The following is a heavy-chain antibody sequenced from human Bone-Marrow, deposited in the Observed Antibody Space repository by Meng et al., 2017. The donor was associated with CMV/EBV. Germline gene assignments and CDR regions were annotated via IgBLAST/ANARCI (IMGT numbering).Heavy chain of an antibody. CDR1: GYTLTELS. J-gene: IGHJ4*02. V-gene: IGHV1-24*01. Sequence: ASVKVSCKVSGYTLTELSMHWVRQAPGKGLEWMGGFDPEDGETIYAQKFQGRVTITTDESTDTAYMELSSLRSEDTAVYYCARSASGQQLVRGDFFDYWGQGTLVTVSS. CDR3: ARSASGQQLVRGDFFDY. D-gene: IGHD6-13*01. CDR2: FDPEDGET.